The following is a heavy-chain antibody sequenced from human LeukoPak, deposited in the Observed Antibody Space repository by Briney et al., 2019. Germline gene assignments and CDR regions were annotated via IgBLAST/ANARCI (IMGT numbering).Heavy chain of an antibody. V-gene: IGHV3-11*01. D-gene: IGHD2-15*01. CDR3: ARAGVVINNRGRFDY. Sequence: GGSLRLSCAASGFTLSDYYMSWIRQTPGKGLEWISYISTSGSSIYYADSVKGRFTLSRDSGKNSLYLEMNSLRAEDTAVYYCARAGVVINNRGRFDYWGKGTMVTVSS. CDR1: GFTLSDYY. J-gene: IGHJ4*02. CDR2: ISTSGSSI.